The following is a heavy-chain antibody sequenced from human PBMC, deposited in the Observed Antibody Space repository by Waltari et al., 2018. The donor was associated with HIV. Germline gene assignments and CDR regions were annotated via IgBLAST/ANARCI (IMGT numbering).Heavy chain of an antibody. CDR2: IKQDGSEK. CDR3: ARVNY. V-gene: IGHV3-7*01. J-gene: IGHJ4*02. CDR1: GFTFSRFW. Sequence: EVQIVESGGGLVQPGGSLRLSCAASGFTFSRFWMTWVRQAPGKGLEWVANIKQDGSEKYYVDSVKGRFTISRDNANNSLYLQMNSLRAEDTAVYYCARVNYWGQGILVTVSS.